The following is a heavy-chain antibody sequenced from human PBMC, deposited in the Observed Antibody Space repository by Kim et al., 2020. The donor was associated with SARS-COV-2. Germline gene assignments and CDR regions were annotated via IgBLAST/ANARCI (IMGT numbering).Heavy chain of an antibody. J-gene: IGHJ6*02. CDR3: ARGGLINYCDAMDV. V-gene: IGHV3-11*04. D-gene: IGHD3-16*01. Sequence: AESVRCRFTNSRDNARMSLYLQMNSLRAEDTAVYYCARGGLINYCDAMDVWGQGTTVSVS.